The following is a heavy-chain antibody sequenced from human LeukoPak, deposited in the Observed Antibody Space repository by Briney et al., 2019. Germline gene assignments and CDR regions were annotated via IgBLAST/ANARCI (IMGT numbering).Heavy chain of an antibody. CDR2: IYYSGST. J-gene: IGHJ5*02. CDR3: AKVLRGTGNWFDP. D-gene: IGHD3-16*01. CDR1: AGSISSGGYY. Sequence: TSDTLSLTCTVSAGSISSGGYYCSWIRQYPGKGLEWIGSIYYSGSTYYNPSLKSRLSISVDTSNNQFSLNLSSVTAADTAVYYCAKVLRGTGNWFDPWGQGTLVTVSS. V-gene: IGHV4-31*03.